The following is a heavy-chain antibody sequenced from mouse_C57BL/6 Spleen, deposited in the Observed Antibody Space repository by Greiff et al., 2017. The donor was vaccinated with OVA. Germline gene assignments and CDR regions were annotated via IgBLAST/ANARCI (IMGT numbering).Heavy chain of an antibody. V-gene: IGHV1-50*01. CDR3: ARADYGNSDFAY. CDR2: IDPSDSYT. Sequence: VQLQQPGAELVKPGASVKLSCKASGYTFTSYWMQWVKQRPGQGLEWIGEIDPSDSYTNYNQKFKGKATLTVDTSSSTAYMQLSSLTSEDSAVYYCARADYGNSDFAYWGQGTLVTVSA. CDR1: GYTFTSYW. J-gene: IGHJ3*01. D-gene: IGHD2-1*01.